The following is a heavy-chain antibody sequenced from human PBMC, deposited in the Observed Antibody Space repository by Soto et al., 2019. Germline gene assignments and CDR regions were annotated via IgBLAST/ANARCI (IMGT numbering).Heavy chain of an antibody. CDR1: GFTFSSYW. V-gene: IGHV3-7*01. CDR3: ARDREQHYFDY. CDR2: IKQDGFEK. Sequence: GGSLRLSCAASGFTFSSYWMSWVRQAPGKGLEWVANIKQDGFEKYYVDSVKGRFTISRDDAKNSLYLQMDSLRAEDTAVYFCARDREQHYFDYWGQGTLVTVAS. J-gene: IGHJ4*02. D-gene: IGHD1-1*01.